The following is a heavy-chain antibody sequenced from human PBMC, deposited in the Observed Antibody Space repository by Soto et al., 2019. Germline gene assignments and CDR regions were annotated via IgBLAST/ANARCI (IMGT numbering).Heavy chain of an antibody. J-gene: IGHJ4*02. CDR2: ISYDGGNQ. CDR3: VKAAARGDY. D-gene: IGHD3-10*01. CDR1: GFTLSRFG. Sequence: GGSLRLSCAASGFTLSRFGMHWVRQAPGKGLEWVALISYDGGNQYYGDSARGRFTISRDNAKNTLYLQMNSLRAEDTAVYYCVKAAARGDYWGQGTLVTVSS. V-gene: IGHV3-30*18.